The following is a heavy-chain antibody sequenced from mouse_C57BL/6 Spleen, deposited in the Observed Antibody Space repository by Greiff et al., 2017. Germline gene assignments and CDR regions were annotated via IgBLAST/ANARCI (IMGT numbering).Heavy chain of an antibody. D-gene: IGHD2-3*01. V-gene: IGHV1-7*01. CDR2: INPSSGYT. CDR1: GYTFTSYW. J-gene: IGHJ2*01. CDR3: ARSLYDGYYDFDY. Sequence: QVQLQQSGAELAKPGASVKLSCKASGYTFTSYWMHWVKQRPGRGLEWIGYINPSSGYTKYNQKFKDKATLTADKSSSTAYMQLSSLTYEDSAVYYCARSLYDGYYDFDYWGQGTTLTVSS.